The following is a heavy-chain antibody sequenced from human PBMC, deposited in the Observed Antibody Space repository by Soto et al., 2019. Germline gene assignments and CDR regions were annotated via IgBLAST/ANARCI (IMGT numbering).Heavy chain of an antibody. J-gene: IGHJ4*02. CDR2: ISGSGDRT. CDR1: GFTFSSYA. Sequence: EVQLLESGGGLVQPGGSLRLSCAASGFTFSSYAMRWVRQAPVKGLEWVSAISGSGDRTYYADSVKGRLTISRDNSTNTLYLQMTSLRAEDTAVYYCARRGSGSYYDHWGQGTLVTVSS. V-gene: IGHV3-23*01. CDR3: ARRGSGSYYDH. D-gene: IGHD1-26*01.